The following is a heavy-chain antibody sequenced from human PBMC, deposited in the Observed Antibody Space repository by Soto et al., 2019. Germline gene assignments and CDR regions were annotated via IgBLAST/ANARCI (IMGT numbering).Heavy chain of an antibody. V-gene: IGHV3-7*01. J-gene: IGHJ4*02. D-gene: IGHD2-2*01. CDR2: IKQDGSEK. CDR1: GFTFSSYW. Sequence: EVQLVESGGGLVQPGGSLRLSCAASGFTFSSYWMSWVRQAPGKGLEWVANIKQDGSEKYYVDSVKGRFTISRDNAKNSLCLQMSSPRAEDTAVYYCARDGDGALAVVQSAIHNYWGQVNLGTVSS. CDR3: ARDGDGALAVVQSAIHNY.